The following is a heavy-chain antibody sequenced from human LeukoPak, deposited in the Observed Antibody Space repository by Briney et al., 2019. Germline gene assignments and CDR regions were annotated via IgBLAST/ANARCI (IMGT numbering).Heavy chain of an antibody. CDR1: GFTLSSYG. J-gene: IGHJ4*02. CDR2: ISLDGSSD. Sequence: GGSLRLSCAASGFTLSSYGMHWVRQAPGKGLEWVTFISLDGSSDYYADSVKGRFTISRGHSKNTLYLQMNRLRAGDTAVYSCAKPAEYSYALSIDYGGQGTLVTVSS. D-gene: IGHD5-18*01. V-gene: IGHV3-30*02. CDR3: AKPAEYSYALSIDY.